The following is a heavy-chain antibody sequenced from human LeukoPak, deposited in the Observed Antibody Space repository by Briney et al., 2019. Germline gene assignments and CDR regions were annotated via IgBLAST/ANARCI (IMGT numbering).Heavy chain of an antibody. D-gene: IGHD3-10*01. CDR2: IIPILGIA. CDR3: AREAYGSGSPDY. CDR1: GGTFSSYA. V-gene: IGHV1-69*04. J-gene: IGHJ4*02. Sequence: SVKVSCKASGGTFSSYAISWVRQAPGQGLEWMGRIIPILGIANYAQKFQGRVTITADKSMSTAYMELSSLRSEDTAVYYCAREAYGSGSPDYWGQGTLVTVSS.